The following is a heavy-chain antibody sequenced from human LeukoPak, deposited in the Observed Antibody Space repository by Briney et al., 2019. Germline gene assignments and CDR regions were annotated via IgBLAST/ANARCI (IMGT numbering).Heavy chain of an antibody. Sequence: PGESLKISCKGSGYSFTNYWIGWVRQMPGNGLEWMGIIYPGDSDIRVSPSFQGQVTISADKSISTAYLPWSSLKASDTAIYYSARPHYYDSIGYYFDYWGQGTLVTVSS. CDR3: ARPHYYDSIGYYFDY. V-gene: IGHV5-51*01. D-gene: IGHD3-22*01. CDR1: GYSFTNYW. CDR2: IYPGDSDI. J-gene: IGHJ4*02.